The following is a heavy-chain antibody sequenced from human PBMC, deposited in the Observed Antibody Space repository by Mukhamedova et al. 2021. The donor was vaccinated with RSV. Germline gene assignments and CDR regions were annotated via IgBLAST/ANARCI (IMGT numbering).Heavy chain of an antibody. CDR2: INGDGSAT. V-gene: IGHV3-74*01. Sequence: GLMWVSRINGDGSATDYAESVKGRFTISRDYAKSTVYLQMDSLRDEDTAVYYCARDLQIWCAWGQGTLVTVSS. CDR3: ARDLQIWCA. J-gene: IGHJ5*02. D-gene: IGHD5-18*01.